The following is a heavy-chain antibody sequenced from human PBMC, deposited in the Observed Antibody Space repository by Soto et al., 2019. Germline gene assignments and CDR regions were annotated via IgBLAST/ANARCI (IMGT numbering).Heavy chain of an antibody. J-gene: IGHJ4*02. D-gene: IGHD6-19*01. V-gene: IGHV3-15*01. CDR1: GFTFSNAW. CDR2: IKSKTDGGTT. Sequence: SLRLSCAASGFTFSNAWMSWVRQAPGKGLEWVGRIKSKTDGGTTDYAAPVKGRFTISRDDSKNTLYLQMNSLKTEDTAVYYCTTDWYSSGWIFDYWGQGTLVTVSS. CDR3: TTDWYSSGWIFDY.